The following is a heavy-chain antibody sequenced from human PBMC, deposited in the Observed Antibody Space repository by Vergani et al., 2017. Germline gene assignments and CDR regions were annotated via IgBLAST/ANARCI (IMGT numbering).Heavy chain of an antibody. CDR3: AKDLGTSSGGGWFDP. Sequence: EVQLLESGGGLVQPGGSLRLSCAASGFTSAGYAMHWVRQAPGKGLEWVSGISWNSNSLGYADSVKGRFTITRDNAKNSLYLQMNSLRAEDTALYYCAKDLGTSSGGGWFDPWGQETLVTVSS. D-gene: IGHD6-6*01. CDR1: GFTSAGYA. V-gene: IGHV3-9*02. J-gene: IGHJ5*02. CDR2: ISWNSNSL.